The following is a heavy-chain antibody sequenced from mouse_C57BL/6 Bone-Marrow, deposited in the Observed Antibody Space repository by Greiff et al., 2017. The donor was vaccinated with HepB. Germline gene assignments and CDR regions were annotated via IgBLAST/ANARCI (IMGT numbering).Heavy chain of an antibody. Sequence: EVQLQQSGPELVKPGASVKMSCKASGYTFTDYNMHWVKQSHGKSLEWIGYINPNNGGTSYNQKFKGQATLTVNKSSSTAYMELRSLTSEDSAVYYCARPRRYVSSYCFDDWGQGTTLTVSS. D-gene: IGHD1-1*01. V-gene: IGHV1-22*01. J-gene: IGHJ2*01. CDR1: GYTFTDYN. CDR3: ARPRRYVSSYCFDD. CDR2: INPNNGGT.